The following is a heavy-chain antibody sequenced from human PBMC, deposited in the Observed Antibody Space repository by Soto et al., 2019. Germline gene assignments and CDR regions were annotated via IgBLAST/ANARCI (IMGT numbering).Heavy chain of an antibody. CDR2: IRSKTYDGTA. CDR3: AREDDYSNF. CDR1: GFTFGVYA. D-gene: IGHD4-4*01. V-gene: IGHV3-49*03. Sequence: QPGGSLRLSCITSGFTFGVYAMSWFRQAPEKGLEWLGFIRSKTYDGTAEYAASVKGRFIISRDDSKSIAYLQMNSLKTEDTAVYYCAREDDYSNFWGQGTLVTVSS. J-gene: IGHJ4*02.